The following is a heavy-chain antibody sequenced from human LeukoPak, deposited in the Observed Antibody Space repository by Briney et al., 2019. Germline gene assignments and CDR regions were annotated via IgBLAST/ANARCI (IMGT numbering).Heavy chain of an antibody. Sequence: PSETLSLTCTVSGGSISSSSYYWAWIRQPPGKWLEWIGSIYYGGSTYYNPSLKSRVTISVDTSKNQFSLKLSSVTAADTAVYYCARHAPLSSSSWYGWEYSYYYYMDVWGKGTTVTISS. J-gene: IGHJ6*03. CDR3: ARHAPLSSSSWYGWEYSYYYYMDV. CDR2: IYYGGST. V-gene: IGHV4-39*01. D-gene: IGHD6-13*01. CDR1: GGSISSSSYY.